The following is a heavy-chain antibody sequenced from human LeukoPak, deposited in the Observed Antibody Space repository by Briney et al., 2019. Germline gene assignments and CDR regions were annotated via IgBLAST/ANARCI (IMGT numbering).Heavy chain of an antibody. D-gene: IGHD3-10*01. CDR2: IRYDGSNK. CDR3: ARLTAYYGSGSYYNTHYYYYMDV. Sequence: GGSLRLSCAASGFTFSSCGMHWVRQAPGKGLEWVAFIRYDGSNKYYADSVKGRFTISRDNSKNTLYLQMNSLRAEDTAVYYCARLTAYYGSGSYYNTHYYYYMDVWGKGTTVTISS. J-gene: IGHJ6*03. V-gene: IGHV3-30*02. CDR1: GFTFSSCG.